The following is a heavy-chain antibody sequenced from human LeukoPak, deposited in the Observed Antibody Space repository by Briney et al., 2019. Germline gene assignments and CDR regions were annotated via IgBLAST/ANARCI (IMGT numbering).Heavy chain of an antibody. CDR2: INHSGST. V-gene: IGHV4-34*01. D-gene: IGHD6-13*01. CDR3: AREGIAAARGWFDP. J-gene: IGHJ5*02. Sequence: PSETLSLTCAVYGGSFSGYYWSWIRQPPGKGPEWIGEINHSGSTNYNPSLKSRVTISVDTSKNQFSLKLSSVTAADTAVYYCAREGIAAARGWFDPWGQGTLVTVSS. CDR1: GGSFSGYY.